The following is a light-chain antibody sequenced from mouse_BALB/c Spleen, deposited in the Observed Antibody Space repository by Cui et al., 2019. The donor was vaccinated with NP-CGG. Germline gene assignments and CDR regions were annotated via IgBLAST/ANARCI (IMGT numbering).Light chain of an antibody. CDR2: GTN. V-gene: IGLV1*01. CDR1: TGAITTTNY. J-gene: IGLJ1*01. Sequence: AVVPPDTPLTTSPGETVTLTCRSSTGAITTTNYANWVQEKPDHLFTGLIGGTNNRAPGVPARFSGSLIGDKAALTITGAQTEDEAIYFCALWYSNHWVFGGGTKLTVL. CDR3: ALWYSNHWV.